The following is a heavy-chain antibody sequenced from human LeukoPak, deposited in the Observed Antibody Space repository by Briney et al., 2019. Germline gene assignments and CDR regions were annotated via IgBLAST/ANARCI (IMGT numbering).Heavy chain of an antibody. CDR2: INHSGST. J-gene: IGHJ4*02. CDR1: GGSFSGYY. V-gene: IGHV4-34*01. D-gene: IGHD3-16*02. Sequence: SETLSLTCAVYGGSFSGYYWSWIRQPPGKGLEWIGEINHSGSTNYTPSLKSRVTISVDTSKNQFSLKLSSVTAADTAVYYCARRRYDYVWGSYRPFDYWGQGTLVTVSS. CDR3: ARRRYDYVWGSYRPFDY.